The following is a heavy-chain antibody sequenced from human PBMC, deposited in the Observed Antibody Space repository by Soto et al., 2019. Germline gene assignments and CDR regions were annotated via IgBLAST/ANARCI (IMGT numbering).Heavy chain of an antibody. D-gene: IGHD3-10*01. CDR1: GGSISSGDYY. CDR2: IYYSGST. CDR3: ARDLGWGGRDAFDI. V-gene: IGHV4-30-4*01. J-gene: IGHJ3*02. Sequence: KTSETLSLTCTVSGGSISSGDYYWSWIRQPPGKGLEWIGYIYYSGSTYYNPTLKSRVTISVDTSKNQFSLKLSSVTAADTAVYYCARDLGWGGRDAFDIWGQGTMVTVSS.